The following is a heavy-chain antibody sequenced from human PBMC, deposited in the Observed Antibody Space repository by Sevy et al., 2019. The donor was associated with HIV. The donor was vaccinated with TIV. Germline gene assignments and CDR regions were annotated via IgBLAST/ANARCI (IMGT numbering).Heavy chain of an antibody. D-gene: IGHD1-26*01. V-gene: IGHV6-1*01. CDR2: TYYRSKWYN. J-gene: IGHJ5*02. CDR1: GDSVSSNSAA. CDR3: ATGIPQWELGGHWFDP. Sequence: SQTLSLTCAISGDSVSSNSAAWNWIRQSPSRGLEWLGRTYYRSKWYNEYAVSVKSRISINPDTSKNQFSLQLNSVTPEDAAVYFCATGIPQWELGGHWFDPCGQGTLVTVSS.